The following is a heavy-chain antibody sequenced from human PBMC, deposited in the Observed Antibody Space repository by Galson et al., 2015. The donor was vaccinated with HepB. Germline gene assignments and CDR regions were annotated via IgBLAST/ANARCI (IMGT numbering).Heavy chain of an antibody. CDR3: AKGGSMLPAAFDL. V-gene: IGHV3-30*18. D-gene: IGHD2-15*01. Sequence: SLRLSCAASGFTLSSYDMHWLRQAPGKGLEWAALISFDGTSEFYADSMKGRFTISRDNMRNTLYLEINTLQTDDTAVYYCAKGGSMLPAAFDLWGHGTMVTVSS. CDR1: GFTLSSYD. CDR2: ISFDGTSE. J-gene: IGHJ3*01.